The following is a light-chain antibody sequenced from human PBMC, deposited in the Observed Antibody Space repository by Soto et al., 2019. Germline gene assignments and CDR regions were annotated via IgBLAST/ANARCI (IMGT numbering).Light chain of an antibody. CDR3: CSYAGTGILYV. V-gene: IGLV2-23*01. CDR1: SSDVGNYNL. J-gene: IGLJ1*01. CDR2: EGT. Sequence: QSALTQPASVSGSPGQSITISCTGTSSDVGNYNLVSWYQQHPGKAPKLMIYEGTKRPSGVSNRFSGSKSGYTASLTISGLQAEDEADYYCCSYAGTGILYVFGTGTKLTVL.